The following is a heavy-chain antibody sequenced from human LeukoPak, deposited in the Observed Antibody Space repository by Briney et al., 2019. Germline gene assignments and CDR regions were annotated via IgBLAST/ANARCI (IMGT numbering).Heavy chain of an antibody. Sequence: SETLSLTCTVSGGSISSSTYYWGWIRQPPGKGLEWIGSIYYSGSTYYNPSLKSRVTISADTSKNQFSLKLSSVTAADTAVYYCARHIITAVVTYFDYWRQETVVTVS. CDR2: IYYSGST. CDR1: GGSISSSTYY. D-gene: IGHD4-23*01. J-gene: IGHJ4*02. CDR3: ARHIITAVVTYFDY. V-gene: IGHV4-39*01.